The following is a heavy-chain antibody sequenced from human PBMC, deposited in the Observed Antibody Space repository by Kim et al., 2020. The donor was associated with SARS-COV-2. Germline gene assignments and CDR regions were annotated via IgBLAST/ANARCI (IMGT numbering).Heavy chain of an antibody. Sequence: ETIYAKKFQGRVTMTGDTSTDTAYMELSSLRSEDTAVYYCATGGSGSYSGWGQGTLVTVSS. CDR3: ATGGSGSYSG. V-gene: IGHV1-24*01. CDR2: ET. J-gene: IGHJ4*02. D-gene: IGHD1-26*01.